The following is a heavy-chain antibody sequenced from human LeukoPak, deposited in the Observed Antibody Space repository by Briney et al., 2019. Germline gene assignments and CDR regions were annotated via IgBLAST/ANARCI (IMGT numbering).Heavy chain of an antibody. V-gene: IGHV1-2*02. D-gene: IGHD6-13*01. Sequence: GSVTVSRKASGYTFTGYYMHGVGQAPGQGLEWMGWINPNSGGTNYAQNCQGRVTMTRDTSISTAYMELRSLSSDDTAVYYCARNFDSSSGYCWFDPLGRGGLVGVCS. CDR3: ARNFDSSSGYCWFDP. J-gene: IGHJ5*02. CDR2: INPNSGGT. CDR1: GYTFTGYY.